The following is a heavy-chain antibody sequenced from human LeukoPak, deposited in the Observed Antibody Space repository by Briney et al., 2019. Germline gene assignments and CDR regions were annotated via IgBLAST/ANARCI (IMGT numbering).Heavy chain of an antibody. CDR3: ARGAYDSSGYSDY. V-gene: IGHV3-21*01. CDR1: GFTFSSHS. Sequence: GGSLRLSCAASGFTFSSHSMNWVRQAPGKGLEWVSSIRSSNSYIYYADSVKGRFTISRDNAKSSLYLQMNSLRAEDTAVYHCARGAYDSSGYSDYWGQGTLVTVSS. CDR2: IRSSNSYI. D-gene: IGHD3-22*01. J-gene: IGHJ4*02.